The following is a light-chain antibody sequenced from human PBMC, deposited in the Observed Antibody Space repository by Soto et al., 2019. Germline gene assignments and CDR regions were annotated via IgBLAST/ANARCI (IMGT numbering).Light chain of an antibody. J-gene: IGKJ2*01. V-gene: IGKV1-5*01. Sequence: DIQMTQSCSTLSASIEDTVTLTCRASQSLTGRLAWYQQKPGRPPKLLIYDVSILESGVPSRFSGSDSGTDFTLTISSLRPDDLATFYCQQYKVYPYTFGQGTRLDI. CDR1: QSLTGR. CDR3: QQYKVYPYT. CDR2: DVS.